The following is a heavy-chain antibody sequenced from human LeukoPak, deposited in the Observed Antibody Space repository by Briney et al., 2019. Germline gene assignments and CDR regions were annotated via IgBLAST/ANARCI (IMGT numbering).Heavy chain of an antibody. CDR3: ARDVYYYDSSGYYYEQYYYYYGMDV. V-gene: IGHV3-30-3*01. CDR1: GFTFSSYA. D-gene: IGHD3-22*01. Sequence: GGSLRLSCAASGFTFSSYAMHWVRQAPGKGLEWVAVISYDGSNKYYADSVKGRFTISRDNSKNTLYLQMNSLRAEDTAVYYCARDVYYYDSSGYYYEQYYYYYGMDVWGQGTTVTVSS. J-gene: IGHJ6*02. CDR2: ISYDGSNK.